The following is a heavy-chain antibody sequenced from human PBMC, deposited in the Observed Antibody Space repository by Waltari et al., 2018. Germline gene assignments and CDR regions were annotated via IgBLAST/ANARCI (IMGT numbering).Heavy chain of an antibody. J-gene: IGHJ4*02. V-gene: IGHV3-7*01. CDR2: IRTDGSQS. CDR1: GSNGASYW. Sequence: EVQLVEFGGGLVKPGGSLRLSWAAAGSNGASYWMTWVRRAPGKGLEWVANIRTDGSQSFCVDSLKGRFTISRDNTKNSLYLQMNSLRVEDTAVYYCARDLNGGNAFDYWGQGTLVTVSS. CDR3: ARDLNGGNAFDY. D-gene: IGHD1-1*01.